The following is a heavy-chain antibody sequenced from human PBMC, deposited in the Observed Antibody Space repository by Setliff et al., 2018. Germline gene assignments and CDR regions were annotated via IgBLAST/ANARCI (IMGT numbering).Heavy chain of an antibody. CDR2: IYYSGST. D-gene: IGHD3-10*01. Sequence: ETLSLTCTVSGGSISSYYWSWIRQPPGKGLEWIGYIYYSGSTNYNPSLKSRAAISVDSSKNQFSLKLRSVTAADTAVYYCARDRSTVIRGVTSFFYYYMDVWGGGTTVTAP. V-gene: IGHV4-59*01. J-gene: IGHJ6*03. CDR3: ARDRSTVIRGVTSFFYYYMDV. CDR1: GGSISSYY.